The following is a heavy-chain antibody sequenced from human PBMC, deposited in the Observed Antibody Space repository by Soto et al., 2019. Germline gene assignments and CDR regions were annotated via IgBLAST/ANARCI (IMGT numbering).Heavy chain of an antibody. CDR1: GGTFSSYA. CDR2: IIPIFGTA. J-gene: IGHJ4*02. CDR3: ARDGGTHYYDSSGYYYWDY. V-gene: IGHV1-69*01. Sequence: QVQLVQSGAEVKKPGSSVKVSCKASGGTFSSYAISWVRQAPGQGLEWMGGIIPIFGTANYAQKFQGRVTITADESTGTAYMELSSLRSEDTAVYYCARDGGTHYYDSSGYYYWDYWGQGTLVTVSS. D-gene: IGHD3-22*01.